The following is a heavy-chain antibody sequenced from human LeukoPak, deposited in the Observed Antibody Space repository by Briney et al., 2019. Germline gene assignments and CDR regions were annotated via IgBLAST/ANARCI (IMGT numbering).Heavy chain of an antibody. CDR3: ARVSQWLEGDAFDI. CDR2: IYSGGSI. CDR1: GFTVSSNY. V-gene: IGHV3-66*01. J-gene: IGHJ3*02. D-gene: IGHD6-19*01. Sequence: PGGSLRLSCAASGFTVSSNYMSWVRQAPGKGLEWVSVIYSGGSIYYADSVKGRFTISRDNSKNTLYLQMNSLRAEDTAVYYCARVSQWLEGDAFDIWGQGTMVTVSS.